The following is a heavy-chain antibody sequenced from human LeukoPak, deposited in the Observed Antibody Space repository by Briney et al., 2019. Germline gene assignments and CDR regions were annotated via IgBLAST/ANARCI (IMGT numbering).Heavy chain of an antibody. Sequence: PTESLSLACTVSGGSNSSGYWSLILQPPVKGLQRIGGIYYSGSTKYNLCLKSRVTISVDTSKNQFSLKLSSVTAADTAVYYCARISADRYFDWLSASDYYYYYGMDVSGQGTTVTVSS. CDR1: GGSNSSGY. D-gene: IGHD3-9*01. CDR3: ARISADRYFDWLSASDYYYYYGMDV. CDR2: IYYSGST. J-gene: IGHJ6*02. V-gene: IGHV4-59*08.